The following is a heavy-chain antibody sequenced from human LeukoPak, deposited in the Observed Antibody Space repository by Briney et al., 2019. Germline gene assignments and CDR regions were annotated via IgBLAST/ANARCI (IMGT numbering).Heavy chain of an antibody. Sequence: GGSLRLSCAASGFTFSSYSMNWVRQAPGKGLERVSSISSSSSYIYYADSVKGRFTIPRDNAKNSLYLQMNSLRAEDTAVYYCARAPRQDYYDSSGYPRMDAFDIWGQGTMVTVSS. J-gene: IGHJ3*02. D-gene: IGHD3-22*01. V-gene: IGHV3-21*01. CDR1: GFTFSSYS. CDR3: ARAPRQDYYDSSGYPRMDAFDI. CDR2: ISSSSSYI.